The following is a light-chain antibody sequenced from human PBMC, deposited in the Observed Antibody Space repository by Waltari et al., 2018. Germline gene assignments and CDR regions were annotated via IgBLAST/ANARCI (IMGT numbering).Light chain of an antibody. V-gene: IGLV2-14*03. CDR3: SSYTTSGTFGVV. J-gene: IGLJ3*02. Sequence: QSALTQPASVSGSPGQSITISCAGGSSDIGAYNYVSWYQHHPCKAPQVLIYDVSNRPSGVSNRFSGSKSANTASLTISGLQADDEALYYCSSYTTSGTFGVVFGGGTKLTVL. CDR2: DVS. CDR1: SSDIGAYNY.